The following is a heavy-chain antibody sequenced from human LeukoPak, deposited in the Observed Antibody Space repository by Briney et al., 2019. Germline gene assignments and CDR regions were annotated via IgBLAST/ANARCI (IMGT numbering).Heavy chain of an antibody. Sequence: ASVKVSCKASGYTFTSYDINWVRQATGQGLEWMGWMNPNSGNTGYAQKFQGRVTMTRNTSISTAYMELSSLRSEDTAVYYCARGPSIVVVPAAIPRGAYYMDVWGKGTSVTVSS. CDR1: GYTFTSYD. CDR3: ARGPSIVVVPAAIPRGAYYMDV. V-gene: IGHV1-8*01. CDR2: MNPNSGNT. J-gene: IGHJ6*03. D-gene: IGHD2-2*02.